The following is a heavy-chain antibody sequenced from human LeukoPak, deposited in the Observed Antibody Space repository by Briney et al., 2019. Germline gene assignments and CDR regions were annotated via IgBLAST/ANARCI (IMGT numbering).Heavy chain of an antibody. D-gene: IGHD4-17*01. Sequence: ASVTVSCTASGGTFSSYAISWVRQAPGQGLEWMGGIIPIFGTANYAQKFQGRVTITADESTSTAYMELSSLRSEDTAVYYCARETTVTTGIFDYWGQGTLVTVSS. J-gene: IGHJ4*02. CDR2: IIPIFGTA. CDR3: ARETTVTTGIFDY. V-gene: IGHV1-69*13. CDR1: GGTFSSYA.